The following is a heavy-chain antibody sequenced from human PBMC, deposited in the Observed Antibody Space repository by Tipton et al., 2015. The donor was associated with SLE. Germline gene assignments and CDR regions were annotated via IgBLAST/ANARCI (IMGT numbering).Heavy chain of an antibody. J-gene: IGHJ4*03. CDR3: ARGAGWYGY. V-gene: IGHV4-39*01. CDR1: GGSISSRGYS. D-gene: IGHD6-19*01. Sequence: TLSLTCSASGGSISSRGYSWGWVRQPPGKGLEWIGTIFYSGNTDYNPSLKGRVTISVDTSKNQFSLQLNSVTAADTAMYYCARGAGWYGYWGQGTIVTVSS. CDR2: IFYSGNT.